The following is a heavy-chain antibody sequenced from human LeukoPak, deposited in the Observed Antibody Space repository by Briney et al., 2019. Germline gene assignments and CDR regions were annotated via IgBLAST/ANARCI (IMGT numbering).Heavy chain of an antibody. CDR1: GFTFSSYT. CDR3: AKDFGSGSDL. CDR2: ISSGSSTI. Sequence: GGFLRLSCAASGFTFSSYTMSWVRQAPGKGLEWVSYISSGSSTIYYADSVKGRFTISRDNAKNSLYLQMNSLRAEDTAVYYCAKDFGSGSDLWGRGTLVTVSS. V-gene: IGHV3-48*04. D-gene: IGHD6-19*01. J-gene: IGHJ2*01.